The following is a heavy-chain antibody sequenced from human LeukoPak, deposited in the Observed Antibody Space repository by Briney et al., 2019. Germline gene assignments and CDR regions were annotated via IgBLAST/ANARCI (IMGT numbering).Heavy chain of an antibody. J-gene: IGHJ4*02. CDR3: ARAAEDLDY. CDR1: GYTFTSYD. Sequence: ASVKVSCKTSGYTFTSYDIGWVRQAPGQELEWMGWISPCNGNTNYAQRLQGRVTLTTDTSTSTAYMELRSLRSDDTAVYYCARAAEDLDYWGQGTLVTVSS. V-gene: IGHV1-18*01. CDR2: ISPCNGNT.